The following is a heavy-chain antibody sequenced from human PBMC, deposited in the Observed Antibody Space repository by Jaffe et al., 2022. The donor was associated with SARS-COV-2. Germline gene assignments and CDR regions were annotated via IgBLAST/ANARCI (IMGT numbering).Heavy chain of an antibody. CDR2: TYDSGST. CDR3: ARAPALYYFDC. CDR1: GGSIESDY. V-gene: IGHV4-59*01. Sequence: QVQLQESGPGLVKPSETLSLTCIVSGGSIESDYWSWIRQPPQKGLEWIGYTYDSGSTTYNPSLKSRVTISVDTSKNQFSLKLSSVTAADTAVYYCARAPALYYFDCWGQGTLVTVSS. J-gene: IGHJ4*02.